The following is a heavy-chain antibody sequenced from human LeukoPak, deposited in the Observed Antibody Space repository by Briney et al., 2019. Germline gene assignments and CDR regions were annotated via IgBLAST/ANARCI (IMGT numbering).Heavy chain of an antibody. Sequence: GGSLRFSCAASGFTFNSHSMNWVRQAPGKGLEWVASIDSSSSHIFYADSVKGRFTISRDNAKNSLYLQMNSLRAEDTAVYYCARVRSAGYCSGGSCPDYDYWGQGTLVTVSS. J-gene: IGHJ4*02. CDR3: ARVRSAGYCSGGSCPDYDY. V-gene: IGHV3-21*01. CDR1: GFTFNSHS. CDR2: IDSSSSHI. D-gene: IGHD2-15*01.